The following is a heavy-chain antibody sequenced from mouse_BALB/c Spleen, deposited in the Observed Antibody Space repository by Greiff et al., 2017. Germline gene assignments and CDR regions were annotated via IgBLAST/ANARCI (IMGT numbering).Heavy chain of an antibody. CDR1: GYTFTSYW. J-gene: IGHJ1*01. CDR2: IYPSDSYT. CDR3: TRSAVVATDWYFDV. V-gene: IGHV1-69*02. D-gene: IGHD1-1*01. Sequence: QVQLQQSGAELVRPGASVKLSCKASGYTFTSYWINWVKQRPGQGLEWIGNIYPSDSYTNYNQKFKDKATLTVDKSSSTAYMQLSSPTSEDSAVYYCTRSAVVATDWYFDVWGAGTTVTVSS.